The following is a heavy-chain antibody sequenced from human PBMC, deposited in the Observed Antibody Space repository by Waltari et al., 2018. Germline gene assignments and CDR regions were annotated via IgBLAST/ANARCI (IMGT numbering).Heavy chain of an antibody. CDR2: IIPIVGTA. J-gene: IGHJ3*02. CDR3: ARVDSEQQLVAFDI. Sequence: QVQLVQSGAEVKKPGSSVKVSCKASGGTFSSYAISWVRQAPGQGLEWMGGIIPIVGTANYAQKFQGRVTITAAKTTSTAYMGLSSLRSEDTAVYYWARVDSEQQLVAFDIWGQGTMVTVSS. V-gene: IGHV1-69*14. D-gene: IGHD6-13*01. CDR1: GGTFSSYA.